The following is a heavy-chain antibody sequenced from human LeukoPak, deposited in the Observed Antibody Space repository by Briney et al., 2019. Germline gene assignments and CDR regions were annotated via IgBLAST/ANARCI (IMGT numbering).Heavy chain of an antibody. CDR3: AGAIAAAGSRGWFDP. J-gene: IGHJ5*02. V-gene: IGHV4-59*08. Sequence: SETLSLTCTVSGGSISSYHWYWIRQPPGKGLEWIGYIYYSGSTNYNPSPKSRVTISVDTSKNQFSLKLSSVTAADTAVYYCAGAIAAAGSRGWFDPWGQGTLVTVSS. CDR2: IYYSGST. CDR1: GGSISSYH. D-gene: IGHD6-13*01.